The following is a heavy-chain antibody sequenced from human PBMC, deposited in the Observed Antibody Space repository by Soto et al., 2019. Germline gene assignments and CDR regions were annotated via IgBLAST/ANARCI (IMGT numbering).Heavy chain of an antibody. CDR1: GFTFSSYA. CDR2: ISGSGGST. V-gene: IGHV3-23*01. Sequence: PGGSLRLSCAASGFTFSSYAMSWVRQAPGKGMEWVAAISGSGGSTYYADSVKGRFTISRENSKNTLYLQMNSLRAEDAAVYYCAKDLVGSNADYYDYWGKGTLVPVSS. J-gene: IGHJ4*02. CDR3: AKDLVGSNADYYDY. D-gene: IGHD2-15*01.